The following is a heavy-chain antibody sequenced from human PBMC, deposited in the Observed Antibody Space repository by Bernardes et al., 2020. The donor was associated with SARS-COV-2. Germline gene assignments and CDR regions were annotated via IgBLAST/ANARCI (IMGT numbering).Heavy chain of an antibody. CDR1: GFTFSSKP. CDR2: IRGSGGGI. V-gene: IGHV3-23*01. D-gene: IGHD7-27*01. CDR3: ATDPNWGFAS. Sequence: GGSLRLSCAASGFTFSSKPMIWVRQAPGKGLDWVSSIRGSGGGITYADPVKGRFTISRDNSKNTLYLQMNNLGVDDTAVYYCATDPNWGFASWGQGTLVTVSS. J-gene: IGHJ4*02.